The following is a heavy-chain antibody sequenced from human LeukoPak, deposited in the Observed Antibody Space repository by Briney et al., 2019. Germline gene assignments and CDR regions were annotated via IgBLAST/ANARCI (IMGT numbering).Heavy chain of an antibody. V-gene: IGHV1-18*01. CDR3: ARRYYDSSGYYYFDY. CDR2: ISAYNGNT. D-gene: IGHD3-22*01. Sequence: ASVKLSCKASGSTFTSSGISWVRQAPGHGLEWMGWISAYNGNTNYAQKLQGRVTMTTDTSTSTAYMELRSLRSDDTAVYYCARRYYDSSGYYYFDYWGQGTLVTVSS. J-gene: IGHJ4*02. CDR1: GSTFTSSG.